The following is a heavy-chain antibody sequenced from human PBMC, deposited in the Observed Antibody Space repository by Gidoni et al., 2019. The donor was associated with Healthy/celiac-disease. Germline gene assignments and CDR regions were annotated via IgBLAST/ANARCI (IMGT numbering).Heavy chain of an antibody. D-gene: IGHD1-26*01. CDR2: IRSKAYGGTT. J-gene: IGHJ3*02. Sequence: EVQLVESGGGLVKPGRSLRLSCTASGFTFGDYAMSWFRQAPGKGLEWVGFIRSKAYGGTTEYAASVKGRFTISRDDSKSIAYLQMNSLKTEDTAVYYCTRGDGSYTTADAFDIWGQGTMVTVSS. CDR1: GFTFGDYA. CDR3: TRGDGSYTTADAFDI. V-gene: IGHV3-49*05.